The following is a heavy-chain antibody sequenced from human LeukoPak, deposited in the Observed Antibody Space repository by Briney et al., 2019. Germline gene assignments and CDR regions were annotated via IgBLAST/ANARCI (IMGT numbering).Heavy chain of an antibody. CDR1: GASISSGGYY. D-gene: IGHD3-10*01. CDR3: ARVAPFQVLGSGTHRGMDV. J-gene: IGHJ6*02. Sequence: SQTLSLTCTVSGASISSGGYYWSWIRQPPGKGLEWIGYIYHSESTYYNPSLKSRVTISVDRSKNQFSLKLSSVTAADTAVYYCARVAPFQVLGSGTHRGMDVWGQGTTVTVSS. V-gene: IGHV4-30-2*01. CDR2: IYHSEST.